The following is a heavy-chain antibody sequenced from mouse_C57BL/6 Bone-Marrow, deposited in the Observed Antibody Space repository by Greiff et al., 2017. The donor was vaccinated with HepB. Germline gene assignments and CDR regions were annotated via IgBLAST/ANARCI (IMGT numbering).Heavy chain of an antibody. D-gene: IGHD1-1*01. Sequence: VQLQQSGAELVRPGASVKLSCTASGFNIKDYYMHWVKQRPEQGLEWIGRIDPEDGDTEYAPKFQGKATMTADTSSNTAYLQLSSLTSEDTAVYYCTHDYYGSSLFYYAMDYWCQGTSVTVSS. V-gene: IGHV14-1*01. CDR2: IDPEDGDT. J-gene: IGHJ4*01. CDR3: THDYYGSSLFYYAMDY. CDR1: GFNIKDYY.